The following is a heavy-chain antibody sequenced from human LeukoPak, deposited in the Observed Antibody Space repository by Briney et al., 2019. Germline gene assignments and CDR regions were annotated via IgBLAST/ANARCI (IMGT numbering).Heavy chain of an antibody. CDR2: INHSGST. Sequence: SETLSLTCAVYGGSFSGYYWSWIRQPPGKGLEWIGEINHSGSTNYNPSLKSRVTISVDTSKNQFSLRLSSVTAADTAVYYCARITNSSGWYYYYYYYMDVWGKGTTVTVSS. J-gene: IGHJ6*03. CDR1: GGSFSGYY. D-gene: IGHD6-19*01. V-gene: IGHV4-34*01. CDR3: ARITNSSGWYYYYYYYMDV.